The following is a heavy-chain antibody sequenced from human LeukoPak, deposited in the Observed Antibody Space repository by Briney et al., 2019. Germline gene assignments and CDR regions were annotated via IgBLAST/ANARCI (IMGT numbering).Heavy chain of an antibody. CDR1: GGSISSYY. D-gene: IGHD4-17*01. Sequence: SETLSLTCTVSGGSISSYYWSWIRQPPGKGLEWIGRIYITGSTNYNPSLKSRVTMSVDTSKNQFSLKLSPVTAADTAVYYCARGGGTVTNFDYWGQGTLVTVSS. V-gene: IGHV4-4*07. CDR3: ARGGGTVTNFDY. J-gene: IGHJ4*02. CDR2: IYITGST.